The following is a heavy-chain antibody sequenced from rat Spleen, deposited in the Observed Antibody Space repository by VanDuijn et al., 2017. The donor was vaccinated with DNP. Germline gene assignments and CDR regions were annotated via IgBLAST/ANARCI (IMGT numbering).Heavy chain of an antibody. CDR1: GFTFSTAW. J-gene: IGHJ1*01. Sequence: EVQVLESGGGLVQPGNSLKLSCATSGFTFSTAWMYWYRQFPEKRLEWVARIKPKSLNYAIDYKESMKGRFTISRDDSRSGIYLQMNNLKEEDTAIYYCALHTTEYFDFWGPGTMVTVSS. D-gene: IGHD1-6*01. CDR2: IKPKSLNYAI. CDR3: ALHTTEYFDF. V-gene: IGHV6-6*01.